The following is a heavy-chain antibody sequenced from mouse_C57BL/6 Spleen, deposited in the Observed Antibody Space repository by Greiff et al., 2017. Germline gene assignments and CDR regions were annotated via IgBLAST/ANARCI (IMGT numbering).Heavy chain of an antibody. Sequence: QVQLQQPGAELVKPGASVKLSCKASGYTFTSYWMQWVKQRPGQGLEWIGEIDPSDSYTNYNQKFKGKATLTVDTSSSTAYMQLSSLTSEDSAVDYCARYYCGSSPDYWGQGTTLTVSS. V-gene: IGHV1-50*01. D-gene: IGHD1-1*01. CDR1: GYTFTSYW. J-gene: IGHJ2*01. CDR2: IDPSDSYT. CDR3: ARYYCGSSPDY.